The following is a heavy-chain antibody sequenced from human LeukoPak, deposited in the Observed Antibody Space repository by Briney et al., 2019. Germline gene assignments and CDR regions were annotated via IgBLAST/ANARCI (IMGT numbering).Heavy chain of an antibody. CDR1: GFTFSSYA. Sequence: GGSLRLSCAASGFTFSSYAMHWVRQAPGKGLEWVAVISYDGSNKYYADSVKGRFTISRDNSKNTLYLQMNSLRAEDTAVYYCARDRFEEATYDAFDIWGQGTMVTVSS. CDR2: ISYDGSNK. V-gene: IGHV3-30-3*01. CDR3: ARDRFEEATYDAFDI. D-gene: IGHD1-26*01. J-gene: IGHJ3*02.